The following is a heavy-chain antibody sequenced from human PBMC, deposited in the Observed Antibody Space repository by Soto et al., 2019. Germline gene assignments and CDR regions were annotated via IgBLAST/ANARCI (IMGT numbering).Heavy chain of an antibody. D-gene: IGHD2-15*01. V-gene: IGHV4-34*01. CDR1: GGSFSGYY. CDR3: ARGNGGAGSDYGMDV. J-gene: IGHJ6*02. CDR2: INHSGST. Sequence: PSETLSLTCAVYGGSFSGYYWSWIRQPPGKGLEWIGEINHSGSTNYNPSLKSRVTISVDTSKNQFSLKLSSVTAADTAVYYCARGNGGAGSDYGMDVWGQGTTVTVSS.